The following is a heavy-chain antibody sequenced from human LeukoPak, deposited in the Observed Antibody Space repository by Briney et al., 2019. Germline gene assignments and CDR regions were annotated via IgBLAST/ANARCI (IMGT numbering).Heavy chain of an antibody. CDR1: GYTFTSYD. CDR3: ARQSYSYYGSGSYDNWFDP. CDR2: MNPNSGNT. D-gene: IGHD3-10*01. Sequence: ASVKVSCKASGYTFTSYDINWVRQATGQGLEWMGWMNPNSGNTGYAQKFQGRVTMTRNTSISTAYMELSRLRSDDTAVYYCARQSYSYYGSGSYDNWFDPWGQGTLVTVSS. V-gene: IGHV1-8*01. J-gene: IGHJ5*02.